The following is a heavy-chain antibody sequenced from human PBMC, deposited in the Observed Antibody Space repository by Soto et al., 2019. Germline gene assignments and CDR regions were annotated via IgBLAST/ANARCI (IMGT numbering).Heavy chain of an antibody. Sequence: SETLSLTCTVSGGSISSGNYYWSWIRQHPGKGLEWIGYIYYSGSTNYNPSLKSRVTISVDTSKNQFSLKLSSVTAADTAVYYCARDGGYCSGGSCYSNWFDPWGQGTLVTVSS. CDR3: ARDGGYCSGGSCYSNWFDP. CDR2: IYYSGST. J-gene: IGHJ5*02. V-gene: IGHV4-61*01. D-gene: IGHD2-15*01. CDR1: GGSISSGNYY.